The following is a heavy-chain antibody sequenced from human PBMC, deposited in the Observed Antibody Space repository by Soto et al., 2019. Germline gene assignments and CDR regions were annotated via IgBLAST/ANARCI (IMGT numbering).Heavy chain of an antibody. CDR1: GGTFSSYA. J-gene: IGHJ4*02. Sequence: QVQLVQSGAEVKKPGSSVKVSCKASGGTFSSYAISWVRQAPGQGLEWMGGIIPIFGTANYEQKFQGRVTITADKSTSTAYMELSSMRSEDTAVYYCARGLYYYGSGSWGIGYWGQGTLVTVSS. CDR3: ARGLYYYGSGSWGIGY. V-gene: IGHV1-69*06. CDR2: IIPIFGTA. D-gene: IGHD3-10*01.